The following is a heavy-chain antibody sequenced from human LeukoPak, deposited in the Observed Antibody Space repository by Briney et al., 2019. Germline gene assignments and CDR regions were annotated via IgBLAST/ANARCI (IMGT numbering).Heavy chain of an antibody. D-gene: IGHD1-1*01. V-gene: IGHV4-34*01. CDR2: ITHSRST. Sequence: KPSETLSLTCAVYGGSFSGYYWSSIRQPPGKGLKSIGEITHSRSTNYSPSLTSRAPISVDTSNDLFSRKLSSVTAADTAVYYCARGRTTPLSYFDYWGQGTLVTVSS. CDR3: ARGRTTPLSYFDY. CDR1: GGSFSGYY. J-gene: IGHJ4*02.